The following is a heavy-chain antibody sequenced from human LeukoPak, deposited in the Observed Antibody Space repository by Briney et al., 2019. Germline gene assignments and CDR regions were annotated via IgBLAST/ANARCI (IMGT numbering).Heavy chain of an antibody. CDR1: GFTFSNYA. CDR2: ISYDGSNK. J-gene: IGHJ4*02. CDR3: ARVLSSSRIDY. Sequence: GGSLRLSCAASGFTFSNYAMHWVRQAPGKGLEWVAVISYDGSNKYYADSVKGRFTISRDNSKNTLYLQMNSLRAEDTAVYYCARVLSSSRIDYWGQGTLVTVSS. D-gene: IGHD6-6*01. V-gene: IGHV3-30-3*01.